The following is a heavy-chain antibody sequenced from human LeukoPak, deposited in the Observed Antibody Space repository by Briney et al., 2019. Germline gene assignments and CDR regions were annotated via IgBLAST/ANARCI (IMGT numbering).Heavy chain of an antibody. Sequence: GGSLRLSCAASGFTFSSYEMNWVRQAPGRGLEWVSAISGSGGSTYYADSAKGRFTISRDNSKNTRYLQMTSLRAEETAVYYCAKDLAMVRGVIINGAPRFDPWGQGTLVTVSS. CDR1: GFTFSSYE. V-gene: IGHV3-23*01. CDR3: AKDLAMVRGVIINGAPRFDP. J-gene: IGHJ5*02. D-gene: IGHD3-10*01. CDR2: ISGSGGST.